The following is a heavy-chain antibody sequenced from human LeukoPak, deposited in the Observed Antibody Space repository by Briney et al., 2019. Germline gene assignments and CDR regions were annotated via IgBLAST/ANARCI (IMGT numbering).Heavy chain of an antibody. D-gene: IGHD2-15*01. J-gene: IGHJ4*02. CDR2: ISGSGGNI. CDR3: AKGTLGYCSGGSCYSGY. CDR1: RFTFSNYA. V-gene: IGHV3-23*01. Sequence: GGSLRLSCAASRFTFSNYAMSWVRQAPGKGLEWVSVISGSGGNIYYTDSVKGRFTISRDNSKNTLYLQMSSLRAEDTAVYYCAKGTLGYCSGGSCYSGYWGQGTLVTVSS.